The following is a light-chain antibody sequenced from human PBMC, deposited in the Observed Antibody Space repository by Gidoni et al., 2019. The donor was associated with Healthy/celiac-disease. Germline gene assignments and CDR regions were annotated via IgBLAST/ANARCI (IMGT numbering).Light chain of an antibody. V-gene: IGKV1-5*01. Sequence: DIQMTQSPSTLSASVGDRVTITCRASQTISSWLAWYQQKPGKAPKLLIYDGYSLESGVPSRFRGRGCGTEFTLTISRLQTDDFATYYCQQYNRYSGTFGQGTKVEIK. CDR2: DGY. CDR3: QQYNRYSGT. J-gene: IGKJ1*01. CDR1: QTISSW.